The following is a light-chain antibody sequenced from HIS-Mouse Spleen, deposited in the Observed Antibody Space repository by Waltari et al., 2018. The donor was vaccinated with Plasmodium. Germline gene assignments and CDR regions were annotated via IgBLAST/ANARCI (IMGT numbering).Light chain of an antibody. J-gene: IGKJ3*01. V-gene: IGKV3-15*01. CDR2: GAS. CDR1: QSVSSK. Sequence: EIVMTQSPATLSVSLGERPPRPCWARQSVSSKLAWYQQKPGQAPRLLIYGASTRATGIPARFRGSGSGTEFTLTISSLQSEDFAVYYCQQYNNWSFTFGPGTKVDIK. CDR3: QQYNNWSFT.